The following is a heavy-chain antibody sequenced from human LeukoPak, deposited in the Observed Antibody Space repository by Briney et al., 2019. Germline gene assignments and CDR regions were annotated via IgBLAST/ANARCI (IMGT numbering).Heavy chain of an antibody. Sequence: SETLSLTCTVSGGSISSSSYYWSWIRQPPGKGLEWIGSIYYSGSTYYNPSLKSRVTISVDTSKNQFSLKLSSVTAADTAVYYCARTVTGIVVVRGYFDYWGQGTLVTVSS. CDR1: GGSISSSSYY. CDR3: ARTVTGIVVVRGYFDY. D-gene: IGHD2-21*01. CDR2: IYYSGST. V-gene: IGHV4-39*01. J-gene: IGHJ4*02.